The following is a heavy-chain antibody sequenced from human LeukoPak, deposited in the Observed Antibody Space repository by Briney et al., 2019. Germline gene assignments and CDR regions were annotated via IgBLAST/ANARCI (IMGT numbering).Heavy chain of an antibody. V-gene: IGHV3-23*01. D-gene: IGHD5-12*01. CDR3: AKDYVDVLGTMLS. J-gene: IGHJ4*02. Sequence: SGGSLRLSCAASGFTFRNYAMSWVRQAPGKGLEWVSAISGSRTSTYLAASAKGRFTISRDNSKNTLYLQMNSLRAEDTAVYYCAKDYVDVLGTMLSWGQGTLVTVSS. CDR1: GFTFRNYA. CDR2: ISGSRTST.